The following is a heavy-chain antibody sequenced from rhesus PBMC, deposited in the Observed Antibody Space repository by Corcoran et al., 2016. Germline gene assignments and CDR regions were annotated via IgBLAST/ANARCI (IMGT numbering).Heavy chain of an antibody. CDR2: ISGSSGTT. J-gene: IGHJ4*01. D-gene: IGHD6-25*01. Sequence: QVQLQESGPELVKPSETLSLTCAVSGGATSSYYWRWIRQPPGTGLEWFGYISGSSGTTTYNPSLTSRVTLSVDPSKSQLSLKLSSVTAADTAVYFCARSAATKHFDYWGQGVLVTVSS. CDR1: GGATSSYY. CDR3: ARSAATKHFDY. V-gene: IGHV4S11*01.